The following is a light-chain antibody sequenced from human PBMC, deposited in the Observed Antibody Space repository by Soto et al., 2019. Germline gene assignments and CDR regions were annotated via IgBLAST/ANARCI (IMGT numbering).Light chain of an antibody. CDR1: SSDVGNYNY. Sequence: QSALTQPRSVSGSPGQSVTISCTGTSSDVGNYNYVSWYQQHPGKAPKLMIYDVNKRPSGVPDRFYGSKSGNTASLTISGLQAEDEADYYCCSYAGRYALWVFXGGT. V-gene: IGLV2-11*01. CDR2: DVN. CDR3: CSYAGRYALWV. J-gene: IGLJ3*02.